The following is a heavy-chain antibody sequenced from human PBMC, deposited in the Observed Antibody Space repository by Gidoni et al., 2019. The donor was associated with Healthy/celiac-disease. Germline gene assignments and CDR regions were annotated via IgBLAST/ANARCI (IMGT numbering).Heavy chain of an antibody. CDR1: GYPFTSYG. CDR3: ARDRGDYGSGTGFDP. V-gene: IGHV1-18*01. J-gene: IGHJ5*02. D-gene: IGHD3-10*01. Sequence: QVQLVQSGAEVKKPGAPVKVSCKASGYPFTSYGISWVRQAPGQGLEWMGWISAYNGNTNYAQKLQGRVTMTTDTSTSTAYMELRSLRSDDTAVYYCARDRGDYGSGTGFDPWGQGTLVTVSS. CDR2: ISAYNGNT.